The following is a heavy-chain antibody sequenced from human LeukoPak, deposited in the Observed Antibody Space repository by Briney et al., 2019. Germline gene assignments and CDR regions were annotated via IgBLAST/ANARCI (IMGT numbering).Heavy chain of an antibody. J-gene: IGHJ4*02. CDR3: ARGISEYSSSEGDDY. Sequence: SGGSLRLSCAASGFTFSSYSMNWVRQAPGKGLEWVSSISSSSSYVYYADSVKGRFTISRDNAKSSLYLQMNSLRAEDTAVYYCARGISEYSSSEGDDYWGQGTLVTVSS. CDR1: GFTFSSYS. V-gene: IGHV3-21*01. D-gene: IGHD6-6*01. CDR2: ISSSSSYV.